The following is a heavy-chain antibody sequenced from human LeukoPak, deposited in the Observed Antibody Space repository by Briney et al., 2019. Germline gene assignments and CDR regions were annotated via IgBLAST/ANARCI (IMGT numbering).Heavy chain of an antibody. CDR1: GFTFSTYS. V-gene: IGHV3-21*01. J-gene: IGHJ6*03. D-gene: IGHD2-2*01. CDR3: ARYCSSSRCLYHYYMDV. Sequence: GGSLRLSCAASGFTFSTYSMNWVRQAPGKGLEWVSSISSSGSSGTYIYYADSVKGRFTISRDNAKNSLFLQMNSLRAEDTAVYYCARYCSSSRCLYHYYMDVWGKGTTVTVSS. CDR2: ISSSGSSGTYI.